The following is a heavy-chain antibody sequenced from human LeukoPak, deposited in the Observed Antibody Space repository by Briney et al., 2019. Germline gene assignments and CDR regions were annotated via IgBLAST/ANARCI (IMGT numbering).Heavy chain of an antibody. J-gene: IGHJ6*04. CDR1: GGSISSSNW. V-gene: IGHV4-4*02. CDR3: ARGLVTVTSYNYYYYYGMDV. D-gene: IGHD4-17*01. Sequence: SETLSLTCAVSGGSISSSNWWSWVRQPPGKGLEWIGEIYHSGSTNYNPSLKSRVTISVDKSKNQFSLKLSSVTAADTAVYYCARGLVTVTSYNYYYYYGMDVWGKGTTVTVSS. CDR2: IYHSGST.